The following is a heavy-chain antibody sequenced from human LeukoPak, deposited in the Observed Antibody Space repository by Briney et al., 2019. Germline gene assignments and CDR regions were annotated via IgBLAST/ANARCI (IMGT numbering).Heavy chain of an antibody. CDR2: ISGSAGST. CDR3: AKGSRYSSSWTFDY. Sequence: GGSLRLSCAASGFTFSSYAMSWVRQAPGKGLEWVLTISGSAGSTFYADSVKGRFTISRDNSKNTLYLQMNSLRDEDTAVYYCAKGSRYSSSWTFDYWGQGTLATVS. V-gene: IGHV3-23*01. J-gene: IGHJ4*02. D-gene: IGHD6-13*01. CDR1: GFTFSSYA.